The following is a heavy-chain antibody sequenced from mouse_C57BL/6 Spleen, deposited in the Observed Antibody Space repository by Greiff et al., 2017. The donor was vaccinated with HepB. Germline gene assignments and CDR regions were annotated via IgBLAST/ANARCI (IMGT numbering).Heavy chain of an antibody. Sequence: QVQLQQPGAELVKPGASVKLSCKASGYTFTSYWMQWVKQRPGQGLEWIGEIDPSDSYTNYNQKFKGKATLTVDTSSSTAYMQLSSLTSEDSAVYYCARGGGGYDAGPYAMDYWGQGTSVTVSS. D-gene: IGHD2-2*01. CDR2: IDPSDSYT. CDR1: GYTFTSYW. V-gene: IGHV1-50*01. CDR3: ARGGGGYDAGPYAMDY. J-gene: IGHJ4*01.